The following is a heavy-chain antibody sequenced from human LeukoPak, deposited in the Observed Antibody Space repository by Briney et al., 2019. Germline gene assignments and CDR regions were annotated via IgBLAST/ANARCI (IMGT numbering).Heavy chain of an antibody. Sequence: ASVKVSCKVSGYTFTDYYMHWVQQAPGKGLEWMGLVDPEDGETIYAEKFQGRVTITADTSTDTAYMELSSLSSEDTAVYYCATAEGATTGEFDYWGQGTLVTVSS. CDR3: ATAEGATTGEFDY. CDR2: VDPEDGET. V-gene: IGHV1-69-2*01. J-gene: IGHJ4*02. D-gene: IGHD1-26*01. CDR1: GYTFTDYY.